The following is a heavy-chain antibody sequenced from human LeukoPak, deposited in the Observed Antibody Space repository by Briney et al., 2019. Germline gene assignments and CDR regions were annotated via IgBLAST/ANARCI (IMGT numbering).Heavy chain of an antibody. D-gene: IGHD6-19*01. J-gene: IGHJ4*02. Sequence: SETLSLTCVVSGGSFNGYYWSWIRQPPGKGLEWIGEISHSGSANYNPSLKSRVTISVDTSKNQFSLKLSSVTAADSAVYYCARQPRRIAVAGPNFDYWGQGTLVTVSS. CDR2: ISHSGSA. CDR1: GGSFNGYY. CDR3: ARQPRRIAVAGPNFDY. V-gene: IGHV4-34*01.